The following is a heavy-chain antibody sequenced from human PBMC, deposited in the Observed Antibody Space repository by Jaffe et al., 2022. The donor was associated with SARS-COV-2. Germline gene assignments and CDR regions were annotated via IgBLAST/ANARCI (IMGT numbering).Heavy chain of an antibody. CDR3: AAIRRNMDV. V-gene: IGHV4-34*01. J-gene: IGHJ6*03. Sequence: QVQLRQWDAGPLKPSETLSLTCTVYNGPFSGFFWSWIRQSPGRGLEWMGEINDRGSANYNPSLKTRLTISLDKSENQFSLNLRSVTAADTAVYYCAAIRRNMDVWGKGTTV. CDR2: INDRGSA. D-gene: IGHD3-10*01. CDR1: NGPFSGFF.